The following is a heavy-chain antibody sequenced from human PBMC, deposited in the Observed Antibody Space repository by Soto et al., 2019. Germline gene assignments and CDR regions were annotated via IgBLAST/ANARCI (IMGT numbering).Heavy chain of an antibody. CDR3: ARDLVTSNPQNLRHRRDYYYYYGMDV. CDR1: GGTFSSYA. D-gene: IGHD3-9*01. Sequence: SVKVSCKXSGGTFSSYAISWVRQAPGQGLEWMGGIIPIFGTANYAQKFQGRVTITADESTSTAYMELSSLRSEDTAVYYCARDLVTSNPQNLRHRRDYYYYYGMDVWGQGTTVTVS. V-gene: IGHV1-69*13. J-gene: IGHJ6*02. CDR2: IIPIFGTA.